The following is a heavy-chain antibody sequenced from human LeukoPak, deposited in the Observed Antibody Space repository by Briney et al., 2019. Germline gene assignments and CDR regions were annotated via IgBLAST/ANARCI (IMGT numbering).Heavy chain of an antibody. CDR2: INAGNGNT. V-gene: IGHV1-3*01. Sequence: ASVKVSCKASGYTFTSYAMHWVRQAPGQRLEWMGWINAGNGNTKYSQKFQGRVTITRDTSASTAYMELSSLRSEDTAVYYCARVLYGVIAAAGLGYWGQGTLVTVSS. CDR1: GYTFTSYA. J-gene: IGHJ4*02. CDR3: ARVLYGVIAAAGLGY. D-gene: IGHD6-13*01.